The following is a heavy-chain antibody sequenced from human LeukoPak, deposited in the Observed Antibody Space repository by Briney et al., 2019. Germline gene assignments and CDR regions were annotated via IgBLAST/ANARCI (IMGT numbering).Heavy chain of an antibody. CDR3: ARELDRRGAFDI. Sequence: SVKVSCKASGGTFSSYAISWVRQAPGQGLEWMGRIIPIFGTANYAQKFQGRVTITTDESTSTAYMELSSLRSEDTAVYYCARELDRRGAFDIWGQGTMVTVSS. CDR2: IIPIFGTA. CDR1: GGTFSSYA. J-gene: IGHJ3*02. V-gene: IGHV1-69*05.